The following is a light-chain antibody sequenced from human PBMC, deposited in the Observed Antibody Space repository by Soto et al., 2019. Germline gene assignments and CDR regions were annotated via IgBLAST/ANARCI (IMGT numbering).Light chain of an antibody. CDR1: QSVSSY. CDR3: QQRSNWHRT. J-gene: IGKJ1*01. V-gene: IGKV3-11*01. CDR2: DAS. Sequence: EIVLTQSPATLSLSPGERATLSCRASQSVSSYLAWYQQKPGQAPRLLIYDASNRATGIPARFSGSGSGTDFTLTISSLEPEHFAVYYCQQRSNWHRTFGQGTKV.